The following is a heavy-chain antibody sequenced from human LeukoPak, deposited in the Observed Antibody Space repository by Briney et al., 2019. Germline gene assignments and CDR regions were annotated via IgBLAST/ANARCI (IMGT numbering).Heavy chain of an antibody. V-gene: IGHV1-8*01. Sequence: ASVKVPCKASGYTFTSYDINWVRQATGQGLEWMGWMNPNSGNTGYAQKFQGRVTMTRNTSISTAYMELSSLRSEDTAVYYCARDYYYGSGSYYGYWGQGTLVTVSS. D-gene: IGHD3-10*01. CDR3: ARDYYYGSGSYYGY. CDR1: GYTFTSYD. J-gene: IGHJ4*02. CDR2: MNPNSGNT.